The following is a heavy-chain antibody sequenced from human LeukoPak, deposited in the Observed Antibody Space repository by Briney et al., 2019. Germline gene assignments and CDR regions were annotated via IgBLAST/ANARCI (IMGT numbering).Heavy chain of an antibody. CDR1: GYTFTGCY. D-gene: IGHD1-26*01. Sequence: ASVKVSCKASGYTFTGCYMHWVRQAPGQGLEWMGWINPNSGGTNYAQDFHGRVTMTRDTSISTAYMELSGLRSDDTAVYYCASAGDSGNLAWGQGTLVTVSS. CDR2: INPNSGGT. CDR3: ASAGDSGNLA. J-gene: IGHJ5*02. V-gene: IGHV1-2*02.